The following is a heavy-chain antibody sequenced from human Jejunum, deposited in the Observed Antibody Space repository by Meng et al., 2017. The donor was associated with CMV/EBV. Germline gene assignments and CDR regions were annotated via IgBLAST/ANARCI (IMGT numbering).Heavy chain of an antibody. D-gene: IGHD3-10*01. V-gene: IGHV3-53*05. CDR3: ARDEYGSGSCLDY. Sequence: SGFVVSSSFMSWVRQAPGKGLEWVSLLNSDGITFYADSVKGRFTISRDNSNNILYLQMNSLTPEDTAVYFCARDEYGSGSCLDYWGQGTLVTVSS. CDR1: GFVVSSSF. J-gene: IGHJ4*02. CDR2: LNSDGIT.